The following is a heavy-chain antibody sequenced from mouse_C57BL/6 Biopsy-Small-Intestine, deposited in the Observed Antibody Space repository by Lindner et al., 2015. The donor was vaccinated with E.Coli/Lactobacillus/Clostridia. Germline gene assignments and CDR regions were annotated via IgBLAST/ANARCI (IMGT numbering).Heavy chain of an antibody. J-gene: IGHJ3*01. D-gene: IGHD2-1*01. V-gene: IGHV1-7*01. CDR2: INPRSGYT. Sequence: VQLQESGAELAKLGASVKVSCKTSGYTFSNFWMHWVKQRPGQSLEWIGYINPRSGYTEYNQKFKDKATLTADKSSNSAYMQLSSLTSEDSAVYYCANMYYGNHGGFAYWGQGTLVTVSA. CDR3: ANMYYGNHGGFAY. CDR1: GYTFSNFW.